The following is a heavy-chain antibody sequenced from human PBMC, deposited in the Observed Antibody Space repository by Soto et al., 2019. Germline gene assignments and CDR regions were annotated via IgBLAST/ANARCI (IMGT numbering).Heavy chain of an antibody. CDR1: GFTFSTYS. Sequence: GGSLRLSCAASGFTFSTYSMNWVRQAPGKGLKWVSYISSSSTYIYYADSVKGRFTISRDNAKNSLYLQMNSLRAEDTAVYYCLIAVAGSFAPDYWGQGTLVTVSS. CDR3: LIAVAGSFAPDY. D-gene: IGHD6-19*01. V-gene: IGHV3-21*01. J-gene: IGHJ4*02. CDR2: ISSSSTYI.